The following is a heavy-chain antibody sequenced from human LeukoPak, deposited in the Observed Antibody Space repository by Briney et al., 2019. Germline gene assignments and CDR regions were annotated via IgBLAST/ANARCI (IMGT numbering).Heavy chain of an antibody. CDR1: GYTFATYG. CDR3: ARLYCSGANCYPIYGDPFDY. D-gene: IGHD2-15*01. V-gene: IGHV1-18*01. Sequence: ASVKVSCKASGYTFATYGISWFRQAPGQGLEWMGWISGYNGNTNHAQKFQGRVTMTTDTSMSTAYMELRSLRSDDTAVYYCARLYCSGANCYPIYGDPFDYWGQGTLVTVS. CDR2: ISGYNGNT. J-gene: IGHJ4*02.